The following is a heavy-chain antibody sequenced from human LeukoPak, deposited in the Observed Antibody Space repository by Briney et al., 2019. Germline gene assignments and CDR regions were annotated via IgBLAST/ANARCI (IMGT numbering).Heavy chain of an antibody. J-gene: IGHJ4*02. Sequence: GESLKISSKGSGYSFTSYWIGWVRKMPGKGLEWMGIIYPGDSDTRYSPSFQGQVTISADKSISTAYLQWSSLKASDTAMYYCARPTGYSSSWSSYFDYWGQGTLVTVSS. CDR3: ARPTGYSSSWSSYFDY. V-gene: IGHV5-51*01. CDR2: IYPGDSDT. CDR1: GYSFTSYW. D-gene: IGHD6-13*01.